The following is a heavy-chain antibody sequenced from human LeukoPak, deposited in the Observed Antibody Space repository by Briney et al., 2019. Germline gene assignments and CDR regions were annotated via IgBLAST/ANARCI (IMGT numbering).Heavy chain of an antibody. CDR3: VSQYGSGSHTRFDP. J-gene: IGHJ5*02. D-gene: IGHD3-10*01. V-gene: IGHV4-30-4*01. CDR2: IYYSGST. Sequence: SQTLSLTCTVSGGSISNGDYYWTWLRQFPGKGLEWIGFIYYSGSTYYNPSLKRRVTMSLDTSGNQFSLRLSAVTAADTAVYYCVSQYGSGSHTRFDPWGQGTLVTVSS. CDR1: GGSISNGDYY.